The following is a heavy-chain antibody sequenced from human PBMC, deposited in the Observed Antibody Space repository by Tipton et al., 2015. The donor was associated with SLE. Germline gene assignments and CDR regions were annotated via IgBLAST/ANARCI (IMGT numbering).Heavy chain of an antibody. Sequence: SLRLSCAASGFSVIHDNDMTWVRQAPGKGLEWVSLIYSSGSTHYADFVKGRFTMSRDSSKNTVDLHLNSLRDEDTAVYYCATRLPPTRRGQGTMVTVSS. CDR1: GFSVIHDND. J-gene: IGHJ3*01. CDR3: ATRLPPTR. V-gene: IGHV3-53*05. D-gene: IGHD6-25*01. CDR2: IYSSGST.